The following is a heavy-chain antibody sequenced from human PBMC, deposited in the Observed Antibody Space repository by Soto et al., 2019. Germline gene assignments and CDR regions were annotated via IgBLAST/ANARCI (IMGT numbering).Heavy chain of an antibody. D-gene: IGHD2-15*01. Sequence: GGSLRLSCAASGFSFSDYYMSWIRQAPGKGLEWISYISSSGSTIYYADSVKGRFTVSRDNAKDSLWLQVNSLRAEDTAVYYCARNGYCSRDACSYGVDVWGQGTTVTVSS. CDR2: ISSSGSTI. CDR1: GFSFSDYY. V-gene: IGHV3-11*01. CDR3: ARNGYCSRDACSYGVDV. J-gene: IGHJ6*02.